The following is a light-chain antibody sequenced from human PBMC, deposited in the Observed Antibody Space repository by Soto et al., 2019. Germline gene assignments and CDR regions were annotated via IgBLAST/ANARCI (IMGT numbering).Light chain of an antibody. CDR1: QSVSSY. Sequence: EIVLTQSPATLSLSPGERATLSCRASQSVSSYLACYQQKPGQAPRLLIYDASNRATGIPARFSGSGSGTDFTLTISSLEPEDFAIYYCQQHNDWPTFGQGTRLEIK. V-gene: IGKV3-11*01. CDR2: DAS. J-gene: IGKJ5*01. CDR3: QQHNDWPT.